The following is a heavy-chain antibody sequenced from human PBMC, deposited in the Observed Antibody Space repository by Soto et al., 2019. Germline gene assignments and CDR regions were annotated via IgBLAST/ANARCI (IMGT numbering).Heavy chain of an antibody. Sequence: GSLRLSCAASGFTVSSYAMSWVRQAPGKGLEWVSAISGSGGSTYYADSVKGRFTISRDNSKNTLYLQMNSLRAEDTAVYYCAKVPGYYDILTGSVGFDIWGQGTMVTVSS. CDR2: ISGSGGST. CDR3: AKVPGYYDILTGSVGFDI. V-gene: IGHV3-23*01. J-gene: IGHJ3*02. CDR1: GFTVSSYA. D-gene: IGHD3-9*01.